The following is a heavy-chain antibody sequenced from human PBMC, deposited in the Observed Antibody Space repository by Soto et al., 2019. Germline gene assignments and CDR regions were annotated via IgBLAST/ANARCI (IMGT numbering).Heavy chain of an antibody. CDR1: GFTFSSCA. CDR2: VTHDGTLY. D-gene: IGHD2-8*02. CDR3: VKVRSDTWSFDY. V-gene: IGHV3-30*18. J-gene: IGHJ4*02. Sequence: QVQLVESGGGVVQPGRSLRLSCVASGFTFSSCAMHWVRQVPGKGLEWLAVVTHDGTLYPYADSVKGRFSFSRDNSRKTLYLQMNGLRPEDTALYYCVKVRSDTWSFDYWGQGTLVTVSS.